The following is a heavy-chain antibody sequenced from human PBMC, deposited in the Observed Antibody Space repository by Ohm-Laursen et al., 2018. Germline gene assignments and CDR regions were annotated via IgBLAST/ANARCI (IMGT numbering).Heavy chain of an antibody. CDR2: ISWNSGSI. J-gene: IGHJ6*02. D-gene: IGHD3-10*01. V-gene: IGHV3-9*01. CDR3: AKDPGFRNGMDV. CDR1: GFTFDDYA. Sequence: SLRLSCAASGFTFDDYAMHWVRQAPGRGLEWVSGISWNSGSIGYADSVKGRFTISRDNAKNSLYLQMNSLRAEDTAVYYCAKDPGFRNGMDVWGQGTTVIVSS.